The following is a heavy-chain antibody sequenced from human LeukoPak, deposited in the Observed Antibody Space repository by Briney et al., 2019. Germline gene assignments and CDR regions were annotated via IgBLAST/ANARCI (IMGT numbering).Heavy chain of an antibody. Sequence: GGSLRLSCAAPGFTFSSYDMHWVRQATGKGLEWVSAIGTAGDTYYPGSVKGRFTISRENAKNSLYLQMNSLRAGDTAVYYCARGILFGAAAGTEPFDYWGQGTLVTVSS. CDR1: GFTFSSYD. CDR3: ARGILFGAAAGTEPFDY. J-gene: IGHJ4*02. D-gene: IGHD6-13*01. CDR2: IGTAGDT. V-gene: IGHV3-13*01.